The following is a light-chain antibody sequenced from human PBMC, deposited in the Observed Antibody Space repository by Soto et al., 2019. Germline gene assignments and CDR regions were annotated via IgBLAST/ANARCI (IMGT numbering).Light chain of an antibody. CDR1: QSVSSNY. Sequence: EIVLTQSPGTLSLSPGERATLSCRASQSVSSNYLAWFQQRPGQAPRLLIYDASSRATGIPDRFSGSGSGADFTLPISRLEPEDFAVYYCQQYGSSPWPFGQGTKVEIK. CDR2: DAS. CDR3: QQYGSSPWP. J-gene: IGKJ1*01. V-gene: IGKV3-20*01.